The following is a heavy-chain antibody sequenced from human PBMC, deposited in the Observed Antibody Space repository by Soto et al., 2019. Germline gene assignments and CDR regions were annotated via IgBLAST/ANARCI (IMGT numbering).Heavy chain of an antibody. J-gene: IGHJ4*02. D-gene: IGHD6-6*01. V-gene: IGHV4-39*01. CDR1: GGSISSSSYY. CDR3: ARHIGDSSSSRRVYYFDY. CDR2: IYYSGST. Sequence: SETLSLTCTVSGGSISSSSYYWGWIRQPPGKGLEWIGSIYYSGSTYYNPSLKSRVTISVDTSKNQFSLKLSSVTAADTAVYYCARHIGDSSSSRRVYYFDYWAREPWSPSPQ.